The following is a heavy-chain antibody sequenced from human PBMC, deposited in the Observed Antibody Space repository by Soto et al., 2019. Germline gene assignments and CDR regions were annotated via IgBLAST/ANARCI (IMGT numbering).Heavy chain of an antibody. CDR1: GFTFSSYW. D-gene: IGHD3-3*01. J-gene: IGHJ4*02. CDR2: IKQDGSEK. CDR3: ARDLGTIFRVAGPPFDY. Sequence: EVQLVESGGGLVQPGGSLRLSCAASGFTFSSYWMSWVRQAPGKGLEWVANIKQDGSEKYYVDSVKGRFTISRDNAKNSLYLQMNSLRAEDTAVYYCARDLGTIFRVAGPPFDYWGQGTLVTVSS. V-gene: IGHV3-7*05.